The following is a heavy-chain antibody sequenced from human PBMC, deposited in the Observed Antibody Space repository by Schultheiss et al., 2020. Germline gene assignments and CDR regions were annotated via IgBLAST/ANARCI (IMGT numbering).Heavy chain of an antibody. CDR3: ARRALQGYYYYGMDV. Sequence: SETLSLTCAVYGGSFSGYYWSWIRQPPGKGLEWIGEINHSGSTNYNPSLKSRVTISVDTSKNQFSLKLSFVTAADTAVYYCARRALQGYYYYGMDVWGQGTTVNGSS. V-gene: IGHV4-34*01. J-gene: IGHJ6*02. D-gene: IGHD4-11*01. CDR1: GGSFSGYY. CDR2: INHSGST.